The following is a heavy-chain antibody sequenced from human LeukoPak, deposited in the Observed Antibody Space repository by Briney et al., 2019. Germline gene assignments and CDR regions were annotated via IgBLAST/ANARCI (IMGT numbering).Heavy chain of an antibody. V-gene: IGHV4-61*02. Sequence: SQTLSLTCTVSGGSISSGSYYWSWIRQPAGKGLEWIGRIYTSGSTNYNPSLKSRVTMSVDTSKNQCTLKLSSVTAADTAVYYCARVGDYALKDWGQGTLVTVSS. CDR2: IYTSGST. CDR3: ARVGDYALKD. D-gene: IGHD3-16*01. J-gene: IGHJ4*02. CDR1: GGSISSGSYY.